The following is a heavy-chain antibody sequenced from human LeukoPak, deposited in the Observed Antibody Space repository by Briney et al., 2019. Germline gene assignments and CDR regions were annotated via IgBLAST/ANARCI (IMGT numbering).Heavy chain of an antibody. J-gene: IGHJ4*02. CDR2: ISWNSGSI. V-gene: IGHV3-9*01. Sequence: GRSLRLSCAASGFTFDDYAMHWVRQAPGKGLEWVSGISWNSGSIGYADSVKGRFTISRDNAKNSLYLQMNSLRAEDTAVYYCASGGHGSGSYYPDYWGQGTLVTVSS. CDR3: ASGGHGSGSYYPDY. D-gene: IGHD3-10*01. CDR1: GFTFDDYA.